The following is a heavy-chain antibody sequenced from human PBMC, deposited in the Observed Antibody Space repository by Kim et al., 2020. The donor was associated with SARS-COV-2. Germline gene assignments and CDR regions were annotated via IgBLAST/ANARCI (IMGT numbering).Heavy chain of an antibody. V-gene: IGHV4-31*03. CDR3: ARDSVIVPGTS. CDR2: IYYSGST. CDR1: GGSISSGTYY. J-gene: IGHJ5*02. Sequence: SETQSLTCTVSGGSISSGTYYWSWIRQHPGKGLEWIGYIYYSGSTYYNPSLKSRITISLDTSKNQFSLKLSSVTAADTAVYYCARDSVIVPGTSWGQGTLVTVSS. D-gene: IGHD3-22*01.